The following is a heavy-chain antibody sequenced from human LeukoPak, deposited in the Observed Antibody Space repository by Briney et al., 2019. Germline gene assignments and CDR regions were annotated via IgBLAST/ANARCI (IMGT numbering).Heavy chain of an antibody. V-gene: IGHV1-2*02. CDR3: ARDRVIVGPSDGFDI. J-gene: IGHJ3*02. CDR2: ISPNSGGT. Sequence: ASVKVSCKASGYTFTGYYVNWVRQAPGQGLEWMGWISPNSGGTNCAQKFQGRVTMSRDTSISTAYMELSRLRSDDTALYYCARDRVIVGPSDGFDIWGQGTMVTVSS. CDR1: GYTFTGYY. D-gene: IGHD3-22*01.